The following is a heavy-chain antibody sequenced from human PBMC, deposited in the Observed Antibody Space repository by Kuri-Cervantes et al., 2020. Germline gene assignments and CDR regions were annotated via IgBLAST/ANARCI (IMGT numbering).Heavy chain of an antibody. D-gene: IGHD3-22*01. CDR1: GYSFKGYY. J-gene: IGHJ4*02. V-gene: IGHV1-2*02. CDR3: ASSRGYYYDSSGLSY. Sequence: ASVKVSCKASGYSFKGYYMHWVRQAPGQGLEWMGWISPHSGGTNYAQKFQGRVTITTDESTSTAYMELSSLRSEDTAVYYCASSRGYYYDSSGLSYWGQGTLVTVSS. CDR2: ISPHSGGT.